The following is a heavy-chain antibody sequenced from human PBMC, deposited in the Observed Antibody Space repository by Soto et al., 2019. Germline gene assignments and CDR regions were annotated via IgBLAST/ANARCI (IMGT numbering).Heavy chain of an antibody. CDR3: ARGPQVDGYDYPRTDYYYYGMDV. Sequence: SETLSLTCAVSGGSISSSNWWSWVRQPPGKGLEWIGEIYHSGSTNYNPSLKSRVTISVDKSKNQFSLKLSSVTAADTAVYYCARGPQVDGYDYPRTDYYYYGMDVWGQGTTVTVSS. CDR2: IYHSGST. J-gene: IGHJ6*02. V-gene: IGHV4-4*02. CDR1: GGSISSSNW. D-gene: IGHD5-12*01.